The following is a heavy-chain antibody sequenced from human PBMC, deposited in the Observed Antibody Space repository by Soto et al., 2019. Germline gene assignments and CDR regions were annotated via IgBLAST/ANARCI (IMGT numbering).Heavy chain of an antibody. CDR2: ISSSGSAI. V-gene: IGHV3-11*01. Sequence: QVPLVESGGGLVKPGGSLRLSCAASGFTFSDYYMSWIRQAPGQGLEWVSDISSSGSAIYYADSVKGRFTISRDNAKNSLYLQMSSLRVEDTAVYYCARARWRSVGEDYWGQGTLVTVSS. D-gene: IGHD1-26*01. CDR1: GFTFSDYY. CDR3: ARARWRSVGEDY. J-gene: IGHJ4*02.